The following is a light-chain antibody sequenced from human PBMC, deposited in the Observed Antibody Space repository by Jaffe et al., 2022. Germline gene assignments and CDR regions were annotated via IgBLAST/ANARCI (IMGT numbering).Light chain of an antibody. CDR3: QQRSSWPLT. Sequence: ENVLTQSPATLSLSPGERATLFCRATQSVSTYLAWYQQKLGQPPKLLIYDASNRATGIPARFSGSGSGTDFTLTISSLEPEDFAVYYCQQRSSWPLTFGGGTKVEIK. J-gene: IGKJ4*01. CDR1: QSVSTY. CDR2: DAS. V-gene: IGKV3-11*01.